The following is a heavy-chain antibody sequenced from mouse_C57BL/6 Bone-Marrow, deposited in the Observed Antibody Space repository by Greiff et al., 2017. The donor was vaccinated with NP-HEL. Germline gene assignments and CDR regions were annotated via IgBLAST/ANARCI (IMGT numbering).Heavy chain of an antibody. CDR3: ARHYGSSYAGFAY. CDR1: GFNIKDYC. J-gene: IGHJ3*01. D-gene: IGHD1-1*01. Sequence: VQLKESGAELVKPGASVKLSCTASGFNIKDYCMHWVKQRTEQGLEWIGRIDPEDGETKYAPKFQGKATITADPSSNTAYLQLSSLTSEDTAVYYCARHYGSSYAGFAYWGQGTLVTVSA. CDR2: IDPEDGET. V-gene: IGHV14-2*01.